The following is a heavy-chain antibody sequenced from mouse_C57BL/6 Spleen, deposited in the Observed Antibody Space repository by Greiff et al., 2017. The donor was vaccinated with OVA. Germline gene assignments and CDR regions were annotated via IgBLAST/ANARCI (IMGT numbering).Heavy chain of an antibody. CDR2: IDPSDSYT. V-gene: IGHV1-69*01. D-gene: IGHD4-1*01. Sequence: VQLQQPGAELVMPGASVKLSCKASGYTFTSYWMHWVKQRPGQGLEWIGEIDPSDSYTNSHQKFKGKSTLTVDKSSSTAYMQLSSLTSEDSAVYYCARGIPSSGTAYYFDYWGQGTTLTVSS. CDR1: GYTFTSYW. CDR3: ARGIPSSGTAYYFDY. J-gene: IGHJ2*01.